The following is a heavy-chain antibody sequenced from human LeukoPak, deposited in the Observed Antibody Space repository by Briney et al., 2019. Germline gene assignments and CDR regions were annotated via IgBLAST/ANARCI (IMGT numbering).Heavy chain of an antibody. D-gene: IGHD3-22*01. J-gene: IGHJ5*02. CDR2: FYHGGST. Sequence: SETLSLTCTVSGYSISTGYYWDWIRQPPGKGLEWIGTFYHGGSTYYNPSLKSRVTISVDTSKNQFSLNLTSVTAADTAVYFCARAFRGYFDRSGNNWFDPWGQGTLVTVSS. V-gene: IGHV4-38-2*02. CDR3: ARAFRGYFDRSGNNWFDP. CDR1: GYSISTGYY.